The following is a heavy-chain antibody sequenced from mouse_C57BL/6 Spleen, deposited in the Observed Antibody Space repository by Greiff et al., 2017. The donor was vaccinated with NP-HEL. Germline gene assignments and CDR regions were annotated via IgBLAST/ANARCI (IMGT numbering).Heavy chain of an antibody. D-gene: IGHD2-5*01. J-gene: IGHJ2*01. Sequence: EVQLVESGGGLVKPGGSLKLSCAASGFTFSSYAMSWVRQTPEKRLEWVATISDGGSYTYYPDNVKGRFTISRDNAKNNLYLQMSHLKSEDTAMYYCARGDYYSNVFDYWGQGTTLTVSS. CDR1: GFTFSSYA. CDR3: ARGDYYSNVFDY. V-gene: IGHV5-4*01. CDR2: ISDGGSYT.